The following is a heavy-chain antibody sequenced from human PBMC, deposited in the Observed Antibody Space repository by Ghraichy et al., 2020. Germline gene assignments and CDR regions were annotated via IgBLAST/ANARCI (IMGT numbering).Heavy chain of an antibody. CDR2: IYYSGST. J-gene: IGHJ3*02. CDR3: ARANYYDSSGYLREDAFDI. V-gene: IGHV4-59*01. D-gene: IGHD3-22*01. CDR1: GGSISSYY. Sequence: SETLSLTCTVSGGSISSYYWSWIRQPPGKGLEWIGYIYYSGSTNYNPSLKSRVTISVDTSKNQFSLKLSSVTAADTAVYYCARANYYDSSGYLREDAFDIWGQGTMVTVSS.